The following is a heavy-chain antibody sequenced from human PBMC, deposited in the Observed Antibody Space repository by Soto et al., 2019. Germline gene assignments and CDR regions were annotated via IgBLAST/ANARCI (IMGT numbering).Heavy chain of an antibody. D-gene: IGHD1-1*01. CDR3: ASQRVSYAMDV. J-gene: IGHJ6*02. CDR2: MNQDGSEK. V-gene: IGHV3-7*05. CDR1: GFTFGDYW. Sequence: EVQLVESGGGLVQPGGSLRLSCTVSGFTFGDYWMTWVRQAPGKGLEWVANMNQDGSEKYYEDSVQGRFAISRDNAKNSLYLQMHSLSAEDTAVYYCASQRVSYAMDVWGQGTTVTVSS.